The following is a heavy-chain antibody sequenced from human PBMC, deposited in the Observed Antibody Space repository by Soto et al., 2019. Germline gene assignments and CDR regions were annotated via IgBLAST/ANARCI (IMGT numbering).Heavy chain of an antibody. CDR3: ARGVMVRGVILPHFDY. D-gene: IGHD3-10*01. V-gene: IGHV4-59*01. Sequence: SETLSLTCTVSGGSISSYYWSWIRQPPGKGLEWIGYIYYSGSTNYNPSLKSRVTISVDTSKNQFSLKLSSVTAADTAVYYCARGVMVRGVILPHFDYWGQGTLVTVSS. J-gene: IGHJ4*02. CDR2: IYYSGST. CDR1: GGSISSYY.